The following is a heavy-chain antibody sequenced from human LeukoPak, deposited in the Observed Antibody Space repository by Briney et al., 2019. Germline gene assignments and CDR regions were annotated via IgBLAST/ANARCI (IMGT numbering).Heavy chain of an antibody. CDR3: ASPPLYYYDSSGYGYFDY. J-gene: IGHJ4*02. CDR1: GGTFSSYA. Sequence: ASVKVSCKASGGTFSSYAISWVRQAPGLGLEWMGGIIPIFGTANYAQKFQGRVTITADESTSTAYMELSSLRSEDTAVYYCASPPLYYYDSSGYGYFDYWGQGTLVTVSS. D-gene: IGHD3-22*01. V-gene: IGHV1-69*13. CDR2: IIPIFGTA.